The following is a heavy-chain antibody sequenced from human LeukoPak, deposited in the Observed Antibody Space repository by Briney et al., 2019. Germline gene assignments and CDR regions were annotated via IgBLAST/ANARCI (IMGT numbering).Heavy chain of an antibody. CDR2: INPNSGGT. D-gene: IGHD3-22*01. CDR1: GYTFTGYY. J-gene: IGHJ4*02. CDR3: AREDSSGYDY. V-gene: IGHV1-2*02. Sequence: ASVKVSCKASGYTFTGYYMHWVRQAPGQGLEWMEWINPNSGGTNYAQNFQGRVTVTRYTSISTAYMEVSRRRSDDTAVYYCAREDSSGYDYWGQGTLVTVSS.